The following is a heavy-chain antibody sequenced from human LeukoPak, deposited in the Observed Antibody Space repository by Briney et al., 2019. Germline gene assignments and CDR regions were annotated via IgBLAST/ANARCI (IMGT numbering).Heavy chain of an antibody. Sequence: PGGSLRLSCAASGFSFSSYSMNWVRQAPGKGLEWVSSISSGSTYIYYADSVKGRFTISRDNAKNSLYLQVSTLRAEDTAVYYCAREISSSTSFYYWGQGTLVTVSS. V-gene: IGHV3-21*01. CDR3: AREISSSTSFYY. CDR1: GFSFSSYS. CDR2: ISSGSTYI. J-gene: IGHJ4*02. D-gene: IGHD2-2*01.